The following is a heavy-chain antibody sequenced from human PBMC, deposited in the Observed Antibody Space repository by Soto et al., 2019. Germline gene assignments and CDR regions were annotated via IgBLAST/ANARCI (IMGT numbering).Heavy chain of an antibody. J-gene: IGHJ6*02. Sequence: SLTCAVYGGSFSGYYWSWIRQPPGKGLEWIAEINHRGRANYNPSLKSRVTISVDTSKNQFSLKLTSVTAADTAVYYCARAPHDFWSGRLRIHHSGLDVWGPGTTVTVA. D-gene: IGHD3-3*01. CDR1: GGSFSGYY. V-gene: IGHV4-34*01. CDR3: ARAPHDFWSGRLRIHHSGLDV. CDR2: INHRGRA.